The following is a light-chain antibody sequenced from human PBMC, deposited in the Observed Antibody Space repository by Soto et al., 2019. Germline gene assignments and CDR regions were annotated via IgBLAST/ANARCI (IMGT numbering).Light chain of an antibody. CDR3: QQYVTSSPRT. CDR1: QSFRGL. J-gene: IGKJ1*01. V-gene: IGKV3-11*01. CDR2: DAY. Sequence: EVVLTQSPVTLSLSPGERATLSCRASQSFRGLLAWYQQKPGQAPRLLIYDAYNRATGIPPRFSGSGSGTDFTLTISSLEPEDSAVYYCQQYVTSSPRTFGQGTKVDIK.